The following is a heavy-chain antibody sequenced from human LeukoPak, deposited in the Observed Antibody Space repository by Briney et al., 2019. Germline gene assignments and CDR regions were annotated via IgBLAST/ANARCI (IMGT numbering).Heavy chain of an antibody. CDR2: ISSSSSYI. D-gene: IGHD2-8*01. J-gene: IGHJ4*02. CDR3: ARDKGTKSNDY. Sequence: GRSLRLSCAASGFTFSTYSMNWVRQAPGKGLEWVSSISSSSSYIYYADSVKGRFNISRDNAKNSLYLQMNSLRAEDTAVYYCARDKGTKSNDYWGQGTLVTVSS. V-gene: IGHV3-21*01. CDR1: GFTFSTYS.